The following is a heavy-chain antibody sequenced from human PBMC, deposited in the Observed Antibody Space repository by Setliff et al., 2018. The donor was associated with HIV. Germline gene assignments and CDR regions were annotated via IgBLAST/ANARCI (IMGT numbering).Heavy chain of an antibody. J-gene: IGHJ5*02. CDR3: VRGHCNSDNYVPLDP. Sequence: ASVKVSCKASNYTLINYGVSWVRQAPGQGLEWMGWIGSYSGYTIYAQKFQDRLTMTTDTSTTTASMELRSLRSDDTAVYYCVRGHCNSDNYVPLDPWGQGTLVTVS. CDR1: NYTLINYG. V-gene: IGHV1-18*01. CDR2: IGSYSGYT. D-gene: IGHD2-2*01.